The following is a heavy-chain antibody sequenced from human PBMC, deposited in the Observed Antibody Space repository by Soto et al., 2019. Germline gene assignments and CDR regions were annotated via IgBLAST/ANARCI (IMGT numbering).Heavy chain of an antibody. J-gene: IGHJ4*02. CDR1: GFTFNTYT. V-gene: IGHV3-30-3*01. D-gene: IGHD5-18*01. CDR2: ISYDGSYT. CDR3: ARVRGNTAMVMDDY. Sequence: GGSLRLSCAASGFTFNTYTMHWVRQAPHKGLEWVSVISYDGSYTSYADSVKGRFTISRDNSKNTLYLQMNSLRVEDTATYYCARVRGNTAMVMDDYWGQGTPVTVSS.